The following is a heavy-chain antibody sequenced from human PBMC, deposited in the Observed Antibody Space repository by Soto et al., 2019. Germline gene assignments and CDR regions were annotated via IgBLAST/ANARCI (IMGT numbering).Heavy chain of an antibody. J-gene: IGHJ6*02. CDR2: ISYEGSNK. CDR3: AKIRPRSTIYYYYGMDV. D-gene: IGHD3-10*01. Sequence: LRLSCAASGFTFSSYGIHWVRQAPGKGLEWVAVISYEGSNKYYADSVKGRFTISRDNSKNTLFLQMNSLRAEDTAVYYCAKIRPRSTIYYYYGMDVWGQGTTVTVSS. CDR1: GFTFSSYG. V-gene: IGHV3-30*18.